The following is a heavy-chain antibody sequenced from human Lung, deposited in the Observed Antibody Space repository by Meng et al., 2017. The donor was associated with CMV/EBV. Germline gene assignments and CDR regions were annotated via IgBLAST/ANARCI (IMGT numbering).Heavy chain of an antibody. D-gene: IGHD4-23*01. V-gene: IGHV3-15*01. CDR1: GFTFSNAW. J-gene: IGHJ4*02. CDR2: IKSKTDGGTT. CDR3: AREGNYDANSGSFEY. Sequence: GGSLRLXCAASGFTFSNAWMSWVRQAPGKGLEWVGRIKSKTDGGTTDYAAPVKGRFTISRDDSKNTLYLHMSSLRPEDTAVYFCAREGNYDANSGSFEYWGQGTXVTGAS.